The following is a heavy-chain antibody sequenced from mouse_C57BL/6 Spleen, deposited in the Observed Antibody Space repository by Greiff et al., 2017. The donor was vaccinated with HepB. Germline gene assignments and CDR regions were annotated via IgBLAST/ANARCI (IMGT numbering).Heavy chain of an antibody. D-gene: IGHD1-1*01. J-gene: IGHJ2*01. V-gene: IGHV1-55*01. Sequence: VQLQQPGAELVKPGASVKMSCKASGYTFTSYWITWVKQRPGQGLEWIGDIYPGSGSTNYNEKFKSKATLTVDTSSSTAYMQLSSLTSEYSAVYYCAREEGYYYGSSLDYWGQGTTLTVSS. CDR2: IYPGSGST. CDR3: AREEGYYYGSSLDY. CDR1: GYTFTSYW.